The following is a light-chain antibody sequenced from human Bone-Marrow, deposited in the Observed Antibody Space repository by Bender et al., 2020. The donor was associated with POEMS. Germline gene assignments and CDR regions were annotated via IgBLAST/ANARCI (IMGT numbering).Light chain of an antibody. CDR1: SSDVGGYNY. J-gene: IGLJ3*02. Sequence: QSALTQPPSASGSPGQSVTISCTGTSSDVGGYNYVSWFQQHPGKAPKLMIYEVTKRPSGVPDRFSGSSSGAERYLTISSLQSEDEADYYCQTWTVFGGGTKLTVL. V-gene: IGLV2-8*01. CDR3: QTWTV. CDR2: EVT.